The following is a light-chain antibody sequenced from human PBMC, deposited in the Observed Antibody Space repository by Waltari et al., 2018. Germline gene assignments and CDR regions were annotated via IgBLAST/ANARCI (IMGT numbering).Light chain of an antibody. Sequence: QSALTQPASVSGSPGQSITIFCTGTSSDVGSYNLVSWYQKHPGKAPKLIIYEVNKWNSGVFNRFACSKSGNTTFLTVFGLQAEDEADYYCSSYAGVNTYVIFGGRTKLTVL. J-gene: IGLJ2*01. CDR1: SSDVGSYNL. CDR2: EVN. V-gene: IGLV2-23*02. CDR3: SSYAGVNTYVI.